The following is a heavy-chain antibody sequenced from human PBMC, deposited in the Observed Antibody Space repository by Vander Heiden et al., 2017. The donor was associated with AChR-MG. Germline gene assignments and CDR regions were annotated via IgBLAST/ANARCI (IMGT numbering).Heavy chain of an antibody. CDR1: GGSFSGYY. Sequence: QVQLQQWGAGLLKPSETLSLTCAVYGGSFSGYYWSWTRQPPGKGLEWIGEINHSGSTNYNPSLKRRVTISVDTSKNQFSLKLSSVTAADTAVYYCAREGAEGMDVWGQGTTVTVSS. V-gene: IGHV4-34*01. CDR2: INHSGST. J-gene: IGHJ6*02. D-gene: IGHD6-19*01. CDR3: AREGAEGMDV.